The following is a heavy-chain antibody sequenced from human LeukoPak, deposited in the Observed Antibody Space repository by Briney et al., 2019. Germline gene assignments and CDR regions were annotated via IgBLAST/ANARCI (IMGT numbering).Heavy chain of an antibody. Sequence: GGSLRLSCAASGFTFSTYGMNWVRQAPGKGLEWVSSISDSSSYIFYADSVKGRFTISRDNAKNSLYLQMNSLRAEDTAVYYCARGTQYSSSRDWFDPWSQGTLVTVSS. CDR2: ISDSSSYI. CDR1: GFTFSTYG. J-gene: IGHJ5*02. CDR3: ARGTQYSSSRDWFDP. D-gene: IGHD6-13*01. V-gene: IGHV3-21*01.